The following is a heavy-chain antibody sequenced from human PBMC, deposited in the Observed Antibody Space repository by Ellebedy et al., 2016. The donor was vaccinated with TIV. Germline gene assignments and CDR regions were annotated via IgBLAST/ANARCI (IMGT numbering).Heavy chain of an antibody. V-gene: IGHV5-10-1*01. CDR2: IDPSDSYT. CDR3: ARFDDPSGWYDY. J-gene: IGHJ4*02. D-gene: IGHD6-19*01. CDR1: GYSFTSYW. Sequence: GESLKISCKGSGYSFTSYWIGWVRQMPGKGLEWMGRIDPSDSYTNYSPSFQGHVTISADKSISTAYLQWSSLKASDTAMYYCARFDDPSGWYDYWGQGTLVTVSS.